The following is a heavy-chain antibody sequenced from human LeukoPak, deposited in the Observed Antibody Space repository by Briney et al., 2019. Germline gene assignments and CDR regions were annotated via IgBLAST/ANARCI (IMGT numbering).Heavy chain of an antibody. D-gene: IGHD4-23*01. J-gene: IGHJ4*02. V-gene: IGHV4-59*08. Sequence: SETLSLTCTVSGGSITSYYWSWIRQTPGKGLEWIGYIYYSGSTNYNPSLKSRVTVSVDTSKSQFSLRLTSVTAADTAVYYCARHADYGGYLDYWGQGTLVTVSS. CDR3: ARHADYGGYLDY. CDR2: IYYSGST. CDR1: GGSITSYY.